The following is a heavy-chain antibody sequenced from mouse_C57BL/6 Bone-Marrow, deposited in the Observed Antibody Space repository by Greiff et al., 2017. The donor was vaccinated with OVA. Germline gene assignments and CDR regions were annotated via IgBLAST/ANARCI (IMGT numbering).Heavy chain of an antibody. CDR2: IDTSDSYT. CDR3: ARRKTGKDWYFDV. Sequence: VQLQQPGAELVMPGASVKLSCKASGYTFTSYWMHWVKQRPGQGLEWIGEIDTSDSYTTYNQKFKGKSTLTVDKSSSTAYMQLSSLTSEDSAVYYCARRKTGKDWYFDVWGTGTTVTVSA. CDR1: GYTFTSYW. D-gene: IGHD4-1*01. J-gene: IGHJ1*03. V-gene: IGHV1-69*01.